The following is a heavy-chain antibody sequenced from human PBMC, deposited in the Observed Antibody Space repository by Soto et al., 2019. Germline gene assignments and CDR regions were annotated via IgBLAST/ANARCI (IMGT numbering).Heavy chain of an antibody. Sequence: GGSLRLSCAASGFTFDDYAMHWVRQAPGKGLEWVSGISWNSGSIGYADSVKGRFTISRDNAKNSLYLQMNSLRAEDTALYYCAKDMTAWVPPYYMDVWGKGTTVTVSS. J-gene: IGHJ6*03. CDR2: ISWNSGSI. D-gene: IGHD1-1*01. CDR3: AKDMTAWVPPYYMDV. CDR1: GFTFDDYA. V-gene: IGHV3-9*01.